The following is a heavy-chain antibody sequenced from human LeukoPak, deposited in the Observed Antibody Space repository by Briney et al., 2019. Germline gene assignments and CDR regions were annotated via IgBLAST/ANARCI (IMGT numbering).Heavy chain of an antibody. V-gene: IGHV4-61*02. D-gene: IGHD3-22*01. CDR1: GGSISSSSYY. CDR2: IYTSGST. J-gene: IGHJ4*02. CDR3: ARYDGSGRTFDY. Sequence: PSETLSLTCTVSGGSISSSSYYWSWIRQPAGKGLEWIGRIYTSGSTNYNPSLKSRVTMSVDTSKNQFSLELTSVTDADTAVYYCARYDGSGRTFDYWGQGILVTVSS.